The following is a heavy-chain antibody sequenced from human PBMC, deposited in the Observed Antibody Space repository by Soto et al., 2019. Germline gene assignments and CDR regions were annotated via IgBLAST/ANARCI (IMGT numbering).Heavy chain of an antibody. Sequence: GGSLRLSCAASGFTFSSYAMSWVRQASGKGLEWVSSISGSGGSTYYADSVKGRFSISRDNSKNALYLQMNSLRAEDTAVYYCARDISQLGYYYGMDVWGQGTTVTVSS. CDR1: GFTFSSYA. CDR2: ISGSGGST. D-gene: IGHD1-1*01. CDR3: ARDISQLGYYYGMDV. J-gene: IGHJ6*02. V-gene: IGHV3-23*01.